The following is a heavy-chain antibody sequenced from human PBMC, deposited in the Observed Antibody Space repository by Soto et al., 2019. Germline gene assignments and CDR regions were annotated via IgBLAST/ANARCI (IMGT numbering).Heavy chain of an antibody. CDR1: GFTVSSNY. Sequence: GGSLRLSCAASGFTVSSNYMSWVRQAPGKGLEWVSVIYSGGSTYYADSVKGRFTISRDNSKNTLYLQMNSLRAEDTAVYYCARVAAVATGYYFDYWGQGTLVTVSS. CDR3: ARVAAVATGYYFDY. D-gene: IGHD5-12*01. J-gene: IGHJ4*02. CDR2: IYSGGST. V-gene: IGHV3-53*01.